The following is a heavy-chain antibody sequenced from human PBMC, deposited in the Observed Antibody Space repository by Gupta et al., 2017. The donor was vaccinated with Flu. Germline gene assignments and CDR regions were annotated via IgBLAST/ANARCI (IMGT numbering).Heavy chain of an antibody. Sequence: QVQLVESGGGVVQPGRSLRLSCAASGFTFSSYGMHWVRQAPGKGLEWVAVISYDGSNKYYADSVKGRFTISRDNSKNTLYLQMNSLRAEDTAVYYCAKAIGYCSGGSCYSPYYYGMDVWGQGTTVTVSS. D-gene: IGHD2-15*01. CDR3: AKAIGYCSGGSCYSPYYYGMDV. J-gene: IGHJ6*02. V-gene: IGHV3-30*18. CDR2: ISYDGSNK. CDR1: GFTFSSYG.